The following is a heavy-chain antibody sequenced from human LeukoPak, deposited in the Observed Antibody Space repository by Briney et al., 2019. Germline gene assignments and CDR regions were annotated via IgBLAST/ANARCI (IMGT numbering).Heavy chain of an antibody. Sequence: SETLSLTCTVSGASISSYYWSWIRQPPGKGLEWIGYIHYSGTTNYNPSLKSRVTISLDTSNNQFSLKLSSVTAADTAVYYCARRYGSGSYYNRRSYYYMDVWGKGTTVTISS. CDR2: IHYSGTT. CDR3: ARRYGSGSYYNRRSYYYMDV. V-gene: IGHV4-59*12. D-gene: IGHD3-10*01. J-gene: IGHJ6*03. CDR1: GASISSYY.